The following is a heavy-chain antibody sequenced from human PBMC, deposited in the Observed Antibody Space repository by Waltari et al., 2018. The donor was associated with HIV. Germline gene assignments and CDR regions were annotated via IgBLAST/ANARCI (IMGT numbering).Heavy chain of an antibody. CDR1: GGSFSGYY. V-gene: IGHV4-34*01. CDR2: INHSGST. CDR3: ARGTHGLNWFDP. J-gene: IGHJ5*02. Sequence: QVQLQQWGAGLLKPSETLSLTCAVYGGSFSGYYWSWIRQPPGKGLEWIGEINHSGSTNYSPYLKSRVTISVDTSKNQFSLKLSSVTAADTAVYYCARGTHGLNWFDPWGQGTLVTVSS. D-gene: IGHD4-17*01.